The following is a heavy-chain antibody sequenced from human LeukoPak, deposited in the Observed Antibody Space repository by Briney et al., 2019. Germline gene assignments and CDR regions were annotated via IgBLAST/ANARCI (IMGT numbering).Heavy chain of an antibody. CDR1: GGSISSSDYY. V-gene: IGHV4-39*07. CDR2: MFYNGAT. CDR3: AREARFALPVVGSGDY. D-gene: IGHD6-19*01. Sequence: SETLSHTCSVSGGSISSSDYYWGWIRQPPGKGLEWIGTMFYNGATKSNPSLSSRVTMSIDTSKNQFSLKLRSVTAADTAVYYCAREARFALPVVGSGDYWGQGTLVTVSS. J-gene: IGHJ4*02.